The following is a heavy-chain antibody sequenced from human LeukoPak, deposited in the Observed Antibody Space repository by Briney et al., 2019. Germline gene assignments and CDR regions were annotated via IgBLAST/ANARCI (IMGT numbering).Heavy chain of an antibody. Sequence: GGSLRLSCAVSGLTFNNYAMSWVRQAPGKGLEWVSGINWNGSSTGYADSVKGRFTISRDNAKNSLYLQMNSLRAEDTALYYCAREGARITIFGVVISDAFDIWGQGTMVTVSS. CDR3: AREGARITIFGVVISDAFDI. CDR2: INWNGSST. V-gene: IGHV3-20*04. J-gene: IGHJ3*02. D-gene: IGHD3-3*01. CDR1: GLTFNNYA.